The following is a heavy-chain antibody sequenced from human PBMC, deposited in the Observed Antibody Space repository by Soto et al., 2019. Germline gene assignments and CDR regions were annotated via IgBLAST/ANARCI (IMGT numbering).Heavy chain of an antibody. V-gene: IGHV1-2*02. J-gene: IGHJ6*02. CDR2: INPNSGGT. Sequence: SVKVSCKASGYTFTGYYMHWVRQAPGQGLEWMGWINPNSGGTNYAQKFQGRVTMARDTSISTAYMELSRLRSDDTAVYYCAKMYYDFWSGYYTAGDYGMDVWGQ. D-gene: IGHD3-3*01. CDR1: GYTFTGYY. CDR3: AKMYYDFWSGYYTAGDYGMDV.